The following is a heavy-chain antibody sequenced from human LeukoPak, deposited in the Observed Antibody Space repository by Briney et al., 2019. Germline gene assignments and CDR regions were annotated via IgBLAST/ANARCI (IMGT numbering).Heavy chain of an antibody. CDR1: TYSISSDYH. CDR3: ARHVSGNLWYFDD. CDR2: IYHTGRT. V-gene: IGHV4-38-2*01. J-gene: IGHJ4*02. Sequence: PETLSLTCAVSTYSISSDYHWAWIRQPPGKGLEWIGSIYHTGRTYYNPAHRTRVTILVDTSKNHFSLRLSSVTASDTAVYFCARHVSGNLWYFDDWGQGTLVTVSS. D-gene: IGHD1-26*01.